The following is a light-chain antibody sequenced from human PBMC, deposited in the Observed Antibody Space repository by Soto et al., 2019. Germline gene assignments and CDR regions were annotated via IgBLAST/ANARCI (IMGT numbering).Light chain of an antibody. CDR1: QSVSSY. Sequence: EIVLTHSPATLSLSPGERATLSCRASQSVSSYLAWYQQKPGQAPRLLIYDASNRATGIPARFSGSGSGTDFTLTISSLEPEDFAVYYSQQRSNWPPITFGQGTRMEIK. CDR2: DAS. J-gene: IGKJ5*01. CDR3: QQRSNWPPIT. V-gene: IGKV3-11*01.